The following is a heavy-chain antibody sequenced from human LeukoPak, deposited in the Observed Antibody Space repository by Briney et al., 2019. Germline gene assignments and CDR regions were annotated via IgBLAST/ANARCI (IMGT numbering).Heavy chain of an antibody. J-gene: IGHJ4*02. Sequence: GGSLRLSCAASGFTFSSYWMNWVRQAPGKGLEWVANIKQDGSEKYYVDSVTGRFTISRDNAKNSLYLQMNSLTADDTAVYYCARDDYGGRGEFDYWGQGTLVTVSS. CDR2: IKQDGSEK. V-gene: IGHV3-7*01. D-gene: IGHD4-23*01. CDR1: GFTFSSYW. CDR3: ARDDYGGRGEFDY.